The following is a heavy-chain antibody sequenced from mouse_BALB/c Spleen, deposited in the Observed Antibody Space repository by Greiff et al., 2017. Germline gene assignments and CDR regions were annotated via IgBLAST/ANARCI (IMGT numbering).Heavy chain of an antibody. D-gene: IGHD2-10*01. CDR3: ASEAYYGNYVGY. CDR1: GFTFSSFG. Sequence: EVQRVESGGGLVQPGGSRKLSCAASGFTFSSFGMHWVRQAPEKGLEWVAYISSGSSTIYYADTVKGRFTISRDNPKNTLFLQMTSLRSEDTAMYYCASEAYYGNYVGYWGQGTTLTVSS. V-gene: IGHV5-17*02. J-gene: IGHJ2*01. CDR2: ISSGSSTI.